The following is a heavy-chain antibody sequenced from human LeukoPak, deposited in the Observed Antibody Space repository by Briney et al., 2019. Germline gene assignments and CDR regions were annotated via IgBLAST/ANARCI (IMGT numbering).Heavy chain of an antibody. J-gene: IGHJ4*02. CDR1: GYTFTTYG. CDR2: ISAYRGNT. Sequence: SVTVSCKASGYTFTTYGISWVRQAPGQGLEWMGWISAYRGNTNYAQNLQGRVTLTTDTSTSSAYMELRSLTSDDTAVYYCVRDRYYLFDSWGQGILVTFSS. V-gene: IGHV1-18*01. CDR3: VRDRYYLFDS. D-gene: IGHD1-26*01.